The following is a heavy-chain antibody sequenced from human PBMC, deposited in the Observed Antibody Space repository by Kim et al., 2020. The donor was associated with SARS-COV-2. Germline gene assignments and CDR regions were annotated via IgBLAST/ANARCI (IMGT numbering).Heavy chain of an antibody. D-gene: IGHD6-13*01. J-gene: IGHJ4*02. V-gene: IGHV1-18*01. CDR2: ISAYNGNT. CDR1: GYTFTSYG. Sequence: ASVKVSCKASGYTFTSYGISWVRQAPGQGLEWMGWISAYNGNTNYAQKLQGRVTMTTDTSTNTAYMELRSLRSDDTAVYYCARDVGQQQLLREGFDYWGQGTLVTVSS. CDR3: ARDVGQQQLLREGFDY.